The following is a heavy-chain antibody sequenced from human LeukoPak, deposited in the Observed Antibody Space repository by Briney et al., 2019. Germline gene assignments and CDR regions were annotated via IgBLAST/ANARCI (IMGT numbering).Heavy chain of an antibody. CDR2: ISSSGSTI. CDR1: GFTFSSYE. Sequence: GGSLRLSCAASGFTFSSYEMNWVRQAPGKGLEWVSYISSSGSTIYYADSVKGRFTISRDNAKNSLYLQMNSLRAEDTAVYYCARWDIVVVPAARKSRRYFDYWGQGTLVTVSS. CDR3: ARWDIVVVPAARKSRRYFDY. J-gene: IGHJ4*02. V-gene: IGHV3-48*03. D-gene: IGHD2-2*01.